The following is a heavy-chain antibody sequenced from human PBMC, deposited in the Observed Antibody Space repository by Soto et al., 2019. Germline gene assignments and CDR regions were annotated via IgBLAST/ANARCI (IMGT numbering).Heavy chain of an antibody. CDR1: GFSFNNYA. V-gene: IGHV3-23*01. CDR3: AKAYSDASGGHELGVLDI. CDR2: ITGSGGST. Sequence: GGSLRLSCAAAGFSFNNYAMTWVRQAPGKGLEWVSGITGSGGSTYYADSVKGRFTISRDNSKNTLFLQMSSLRAEDTAVYYFAKAYSDASGGHELGVLDIWGQGTMVTVSS. J-gene: IGHJ3*02. D-gene: IGHD3-10*01.